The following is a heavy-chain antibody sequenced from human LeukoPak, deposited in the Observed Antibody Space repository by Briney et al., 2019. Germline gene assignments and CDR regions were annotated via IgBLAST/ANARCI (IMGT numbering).Heavy chain of an antibody. CDR1: GFTFSTYA. CDR2: ISYDGSNT. D-gene: IGHD3-10*01. V-gene: IGHV3-30-3*01. J-gene: IGHJ4*02. Sequence: PGGSLRLSCAASGFTFSTYAMHWVRQAPGKGLEWVAVISYDGSNTYSADSVKGRFTISRDNSKNTLFLQMNSLRAEDTAVYYCAKGDYHGSGSPRGYYFDYWGQGTLVTVSS. CDR3: AKGDYHGSGSPRGYYFDY.